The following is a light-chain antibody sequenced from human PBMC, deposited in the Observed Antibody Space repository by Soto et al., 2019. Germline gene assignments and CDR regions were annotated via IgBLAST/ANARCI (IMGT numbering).Light chain of an antibody. J-gene: IGLJ3*02. CDR2: DVI. Sequence: QSALTQPASVSGSTGQSITISCTGTSSDVGGYNYVSWYQQHPGKAPKLIIYDVINRPSGVSNRFSGSKSGNTASLTISGLQAEDEAHYYSSSYTSSSARVFGGGTKLTVL. V-gene: IGLV2-14*03. CDR1: SSDVGGYNY. CDR3: SSYTSSSARV.